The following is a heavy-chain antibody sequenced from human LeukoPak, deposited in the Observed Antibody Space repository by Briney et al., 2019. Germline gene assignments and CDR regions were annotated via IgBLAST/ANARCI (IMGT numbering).Heavy chain of an antibody. V-gene: IGHV4-34*01. D-gene: IGHD1-26*01. Sequence: SETLSLTCAVYGGSFSGYYWSWIRQPPGKGLEWIGEINHSGSTNYNPSLKSRVTISVDTSKNQFSLKLSSVTAADTAVYYRARGAGEFDYWGQGTLVTVSS. CDR3: ARGAGEFDY. J-gene: IGHJ4*02. CDR1: GGSFSGYY. CDR2: INHSGST.